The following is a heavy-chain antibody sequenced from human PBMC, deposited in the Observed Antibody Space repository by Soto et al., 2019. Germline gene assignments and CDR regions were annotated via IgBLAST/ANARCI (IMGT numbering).Heavy chain of an antibody. CDR2: IGTAGDT. V-gene: IGHV3-13*01. J-gene: IGHJ6*02. D-gene: IGHD3-10*01. CDR3: ASARGYYYGMDV. CDR1: GFTFSSYD. Sequence: GGSLRLSCAASGFTFSSYDMHWVRQATGKGLEWVSAIGTAGDTYYPGSVKGRFTISRENAKNSLYLQMNSLRAEDTAVYYCASARGYYYGMDVWGQGTTVTVS.